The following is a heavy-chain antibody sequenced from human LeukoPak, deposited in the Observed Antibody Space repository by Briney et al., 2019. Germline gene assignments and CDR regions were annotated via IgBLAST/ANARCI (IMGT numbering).Heavy chain of an antibody. Sequence: SGTLSLTCTVSSDSIFSSNWWSWVRQPPGKGLEWIGQIFHSGSTSCSPSLKRRVTISADKSKNQVSLKLTSVTAADTAVYYRARGLWGYSDYDLKWGQGTLVTVSS. CDR2: IFHSGST. V-gene: IGHV4-4*02. D-gene: IGHD5-12*01. CDR3: ARGLWGYSDYDLK. J-gene: IGHJ4*02. CDR1: SDSIFSSNW.